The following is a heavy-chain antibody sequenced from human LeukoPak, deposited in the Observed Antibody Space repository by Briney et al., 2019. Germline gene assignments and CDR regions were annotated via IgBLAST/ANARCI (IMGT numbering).Heavy chain of an antibody. D-gene: IGHD6-19*01. CDR1: GGTFSSYA. CDR2: IIPIFGTA. Sequence: SVKVSCKASGGTFSSYAISWVRQAPGQGLEWMGGIIPIFGTANYAQKFQGRVAITADESTSTAYMDLRSLRSDDTAVYYCGIAVAGYYYYYMDVRGKGTTVTVSS. CDR3: GIAVAGYYYYYMDV. J-gene: IGHJ6*03. V-gene: IGHV1-69*13.